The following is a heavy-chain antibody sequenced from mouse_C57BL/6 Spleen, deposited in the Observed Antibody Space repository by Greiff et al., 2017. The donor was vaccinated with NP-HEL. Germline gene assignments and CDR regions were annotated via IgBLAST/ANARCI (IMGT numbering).Heavy chain of an antibody. D-gene: IGHD2-12*01. CDR2: IDPENGDT. CDR3: TYYMDAMDY. CDR1: GFNIKDDY. V-gene: IGHV14-4*01. J-gene: IGHJ4*01. Sequence: EVQLQQSGAELVRPGASVKLSCTASGFNIKDDYMHWVKQRPEQGLEWIGWIDPENGDTEYASKFQGKATITADTSSNKAYLQLSSLTSEDTAVYYCTYYMDAMDYWGQGTSVTVSS.